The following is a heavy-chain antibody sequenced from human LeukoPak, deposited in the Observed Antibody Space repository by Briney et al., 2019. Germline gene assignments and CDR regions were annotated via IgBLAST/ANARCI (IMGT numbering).Heavy chain of an antibody. CDR2: ISGSGGST. J-gene: IGHJ4*02. Sequence: PGGSLRLSCAASGFTFRSYAMTWVPQAPGKGLEWVTAISGSGGSTYYADSVKGRFTISRDNSKNTLYLQMNSLRAEDTAVYYCARGGSSSPVISVHWGQGTLVTVSS. CDR1: GFTFRSYA. CDR3: ARGGSSSPVISVH. V-gene: IGHV3-23*01. D-gene: IGHD6-6*01.